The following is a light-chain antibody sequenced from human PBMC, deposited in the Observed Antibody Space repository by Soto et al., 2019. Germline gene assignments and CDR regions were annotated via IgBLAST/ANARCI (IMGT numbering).Light chain of an antibody. CDR3: QQYYSTPLT. CDR2: WAS. Sequence: DSVMTQSPDSLAVSLGERATINCKSSPTVLYSSNNKNYLAWYQQKPGQPPKLLIYWASTRESGVPDRFSGSGSGTDFTLTISSLQAEDVAVYYCQQYYSTPLTFGGGTKVDI. CDR1: PTVLYSSNNKNY. J-gene: IGKJ4*01. V-gene: IGKV4-1*01.